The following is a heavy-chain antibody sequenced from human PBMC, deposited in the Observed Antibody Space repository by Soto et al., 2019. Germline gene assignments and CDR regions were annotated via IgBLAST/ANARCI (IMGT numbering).Heavy chain of an antibody. D-gene: IGHD6-13*01. CDR1: GFSLTTSGVA. Sequence: SGPTLVNPTQTLTLTCTFSGFSLTTSGVAVGWIRQPPGKALEWLALVYWDDDKRYSPSLKARPTITKDTSKNQVVLTMTNVEPVDTATYYCARSPSSSWTAASEHCGQGTLATVAS. CDR3: ARSPSSSWTAASEH. V-gene: IGHV2-5*02. CDR2: VYWDDDK. J-gene: IGHJ4*02.